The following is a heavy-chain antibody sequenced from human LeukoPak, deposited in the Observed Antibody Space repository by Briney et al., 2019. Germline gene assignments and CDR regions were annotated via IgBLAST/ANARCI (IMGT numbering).Heavy chain of an antibody. CDR3: AREGIAVAGTRDYYYYYYMDV. J-gene: IGHJ6*03. Sequence: SQTLSLTCAISGDSVSSNSAAWNWIRQSPSRGLEWLGRTYYRSKWYNDYAVSVKSRITINPDTSKNQFSLQLNSVTPEDTAVYYCAREGIAVAGTRDYYYYYYMDVWGKGTTATVSS. CDR2: TYYRSKWYN. CDR1: GDSVSSNSAA. V-gene: IGHV6-1*01. D-gene: IGHD6-19*01.